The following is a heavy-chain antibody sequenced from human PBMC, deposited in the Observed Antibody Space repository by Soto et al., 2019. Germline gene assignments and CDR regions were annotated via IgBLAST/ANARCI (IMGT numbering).Heavy chain of an antibody. V-gene: IGHV3-74*01. D-gene: IGHD6-25*01. CDR2: VNSDGTST. CDR1: VLTLSSYW. J-gene: IGHJ4*02. Sequence: EVQLVESGGGLAQPGESLRLSCTCSVLTLSSYWMHWVRQAPGKGLVWVARVNSDGTSTAYADSVKGRFTISRDHAKNPLHLEMSGLRDGVAAVYTCVAARPDFDYWGWGAVVTVSS. CDR3: VAARPDFDY.